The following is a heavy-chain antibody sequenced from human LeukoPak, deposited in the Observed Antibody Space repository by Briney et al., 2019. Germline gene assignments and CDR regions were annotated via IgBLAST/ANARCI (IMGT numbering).Heavy chain of an antibody. CDR3: ARHATAAGRWNY. J-gene: IGHJ4*02. V-gene: IGHV4-39*01. Sequence: SETLSLTCTVSGGSISSSSYYWGWIRQPPGKGLEWIGSIYYSGSTYYNPSLKSRVTISVDTSKNQFSLKLSSVTAADTAVYYCARHATAAGRWNYWGQGTLVTVSS. CDR2: IYYSGST. D-gene: IGHD6-19*01. CDR1: GGSISSSSYY.